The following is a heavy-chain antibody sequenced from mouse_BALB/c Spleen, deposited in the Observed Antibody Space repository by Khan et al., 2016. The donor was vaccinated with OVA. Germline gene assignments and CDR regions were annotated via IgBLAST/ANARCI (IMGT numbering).Heavy chain of an antibody. V-gene: IGHV2-6-1*01. CDR3: ARQPYYHYYIMDY. CDR1: GFSLTDYG. Sequence: VQLKQSGPGLVAPSQNLSLTCTISGFSLTDYGVHWVRQPPGKGLEWLVVLWSDGSTAYNSALKSRLSIIKDNSKSQIFLKMNSLQTDDTAMYYCARQPYYHYYIMDYWGQGTSVTISS. D-gene: IGHD2-10*01. J-gene: IGHJ4*01. CDR2: LWSDGST.